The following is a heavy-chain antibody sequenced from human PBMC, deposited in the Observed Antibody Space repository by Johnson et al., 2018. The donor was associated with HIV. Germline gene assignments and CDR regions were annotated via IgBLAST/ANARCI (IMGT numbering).Heavy chain of an antibody. Sequence: QVQLVESGGGLVKPGGSLRLSCAASGFSFSDYYMSWIRQAPERGLEWVSYISSGGGTIYYADSVKGRFTIPRDNAKNSLYLQMNSRRAEDTAVYYCARIPGSGWEHDAFDIWGQGRMVTVSS. CDR3: ARIPGSGWEHDAFDI. D-gene: IGHD6-19*01. J-gene: IGHJ3*02. V-gene: IGHV3-11*04. CDR1: GFSFSDYY. CDR2: ISSGGGTI.